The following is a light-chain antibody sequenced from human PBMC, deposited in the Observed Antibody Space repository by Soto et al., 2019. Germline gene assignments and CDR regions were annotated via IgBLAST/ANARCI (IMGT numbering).Light chain of an antibody. J-gene: IGKJ1*01. CDR2: GAS. CDR3: QQYNSYSRT. CDR1: QSVSNN. Sequence: EIVMTQSPATLSVSPGEGATLSCRASQSVSNNLAWYQQKPGPAPRLLIYGASTRATGIPARFSGSGSGTEFTLTISSLQPDDFATYYCQQYNSYSRTFGQGTKVDI. V-gene: IGKV3-15*01.